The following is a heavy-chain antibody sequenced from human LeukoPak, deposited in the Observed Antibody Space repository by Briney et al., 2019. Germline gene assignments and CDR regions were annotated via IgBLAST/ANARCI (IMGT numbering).Heavy chain of an antibody. D-gene: IGHD3-3*01. V-gene: IGHV3-66*01. Sequence: GGSLRLSCAASGFTVSSNYMSWVRQAPGKGLEWVSVIYSGGSTYYADSVKGRFTISRDNSKNTLYLQMNSLRAEDTAVYYCANTKRGVIFDYWGQGTLVTVSS. J-gene: IGHJ4*02. CDR2: IYSGGST. CDR3: ANTKRGVIFDY. CDR1: GFTVSSNY.